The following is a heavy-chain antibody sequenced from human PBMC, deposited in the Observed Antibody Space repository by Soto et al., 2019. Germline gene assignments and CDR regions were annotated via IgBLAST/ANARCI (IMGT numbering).Heavy chain of an antibody. CDR1: GGSITSYF. Sequence: SETLSLTCTVSGGSITSYFWTWIRQPPGKGLGWIGYIYYSGSTNYNPSLKSRVTISVDTSKNQFSLKVSSVTAADTAVYYCARAEYYFDSGGYPHPYYFDSWGQGTLVTVSS. D-gene: IGHD3-22*01. CDR3: ARAEYYFDSGGYPHPYYFDS. CDR2: IYYSGST. J-gene: IGHJ4*02. V-gene: IGHV4-59*13.